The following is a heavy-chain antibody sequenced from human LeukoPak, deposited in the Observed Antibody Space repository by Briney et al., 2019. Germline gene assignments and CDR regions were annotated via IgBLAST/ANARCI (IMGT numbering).Heavy chain of an antibody. Sequence: GGSLRLSCAASGFTFSSYWMSWVRQAPGKGLEWVSYISSSGSTIYYADSVKGRFTISRDNAKNSLYLQMNSLRAEDTAVYYCARDVSAAPEYYYGSGTIWGQGTLVTVSS. V-gene: IGHV3-48*04. CDR3: ARDVSAAPEYYYGSGTI. J-gene: IGHJ4*02. CDR2: ISSSGSTI. D-gene: IGHD3-10*01. CDR1: GFTFSSYW.